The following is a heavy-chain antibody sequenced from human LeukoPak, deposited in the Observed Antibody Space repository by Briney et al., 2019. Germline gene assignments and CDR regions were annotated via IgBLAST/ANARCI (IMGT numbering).Heavy chain of an antibody. CDR3: ATSARHIVVVITTSGLFDY. D-gene: IGHD3-22*01. Sequence: AASVKVSCKVSGYTLTELSMHWVRQAPRKGLEWMGGFDPEDGATIYAQKFQGRVTMTEDTSTDTAYMELSSLRSEDTAVYYCATSARHIVVVITTSGLFDYWGQGTLVTVSS. CDR2: FDPEDGAT. J-gene: IGHJ4*02. V-gene: IGHV1-24*01. CDR1: GYTLTELS.